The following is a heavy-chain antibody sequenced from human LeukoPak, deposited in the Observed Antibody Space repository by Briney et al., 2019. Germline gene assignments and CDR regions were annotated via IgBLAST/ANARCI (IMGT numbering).Heavy chain of an antibody. Sequence: SETLSLTCAVYGGSFSGYYWSWIRQPPGKGLEWIGETNHSGSTNYNPSLKSRVTISVDTSKNQFSLKLSSVTAADTAVYYCAREGRVVVTAKDAFDIWGQGTMVTVSS. D-gene: IGHD2-21*02. CDR1: GGSFSGYY. CDR3: AREGRVVVTAKDAFDI. J-gene: IGHJ3*02. CDR2: TNHSGST. V-gene: IGHV4-34*01.